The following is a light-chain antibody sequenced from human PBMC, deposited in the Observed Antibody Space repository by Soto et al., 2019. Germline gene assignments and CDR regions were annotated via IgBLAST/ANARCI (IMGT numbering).Light chain of an antibody. J-gene: IGKJ5*01. V-gene: IGKV1-39*01. CDR3: QQYYSFPIT. Sequence: DIQMTQSPSSLAASVGDRVTITCRASQRINNYLNWYQQNSGKAPKLLIYAASSLQSGVPSRFSGSGSGTDFTLTISCLQSEDFATYYCQQYYSFPITFGQGTRLETK. CDR2: AAS. CDR1: QRINNY.